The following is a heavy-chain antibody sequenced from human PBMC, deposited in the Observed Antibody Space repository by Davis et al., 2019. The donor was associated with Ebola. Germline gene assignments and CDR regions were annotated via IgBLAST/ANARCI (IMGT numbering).Heavy chain of an antibody. V-gene: IGHV3-33*01. CDR1: GFTFSSYG. D-gene: IGHD3-16*01. J-gene: IGHJ4*02. CDR3: ARVGLRRHGDLFDY. Sequence: GESLKISCAASGFTFSSYGMHWVRQAPGKGLEWVAVIWYDGSNKYYADSVKGRFTISRDNSKNTLYLQMNSLRAEDTAVYYCARVGLRRHGDLFDYWGQGTLVTVSS. CDR2: IWYDGSNK.